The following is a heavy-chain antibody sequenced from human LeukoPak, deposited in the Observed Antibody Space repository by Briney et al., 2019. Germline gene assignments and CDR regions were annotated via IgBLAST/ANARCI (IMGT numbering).Heavy chain of an antibody. CDR1: GFTFSSYW. D-gene: IGHD2-2*01. J-gene: IGHJ4*02. CDR3: ARETQLYCSSTSCYYDY. CDR2: IKQDGSEK. Sequence: GGSLRLSCAASGFTFSSYWMSWVRQAPGKGLEWVANIKQDGSEKYYVDSVKGRFTISRDNAKNSLYLQMNSLRVEDTAVYYCARETQLYCSSTSCYYDYWGQGTLVTVSS. V-gene: IGHV3-7*01.